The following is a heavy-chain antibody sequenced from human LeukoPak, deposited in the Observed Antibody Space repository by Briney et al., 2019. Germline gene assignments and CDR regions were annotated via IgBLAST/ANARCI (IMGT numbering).Heavy chain of an antibody. CDR1: GFPLSNYW. V-gene: IGHV3-7*01. CDR3: AADRKVGTWDPRFDY. J-gene: IGHJ4*02. Sequence: GGSLRLSCAAPGFPLSNYWMMWVRQAPGKRPEWVANINQGGSETNYVASVKGRFSISRDNAKTSLYLQMNSLRAEDTAVYYCAADRKVGTWDPRFDYWGQGALVTVSS. CDR2: INQGGSET. D-gene: IGHD4-23*01.